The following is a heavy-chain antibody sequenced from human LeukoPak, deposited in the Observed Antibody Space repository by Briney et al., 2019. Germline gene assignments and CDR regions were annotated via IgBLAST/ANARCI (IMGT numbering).Heavy chain of an antibody. CDR3: ARDGGSYLFDY. CDR2: ISSSSSTI. Sequence: GGSLRLSCAASGFTFSDYGMNWVRQAPGKGLEWVSYISSSSSTIYYADSAKGRFTISRDNAKNSLYPQMNGLRAEDTAVYYCARDGGSYLFDYWGQGTLVTVSS. CDR1: GFTFSDYG. J-gene: IGHJ4*02. D-gene: IGHD1-26*01. V-gene: IGHV3-48*01.